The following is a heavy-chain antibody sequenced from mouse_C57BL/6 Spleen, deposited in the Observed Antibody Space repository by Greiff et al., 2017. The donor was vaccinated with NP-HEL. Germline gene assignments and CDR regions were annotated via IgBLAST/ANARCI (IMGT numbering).Heavy chain of an antibody. CDR2: IHPNSGST. D-gene: IGHD1-1*01. J-gene: IGHJ2*01. V-gene: IGHV1-64*01. CDR3: AALYYGRGYYFDY. CDR1: GYTFTSYW. Sequence: QVQLQQPGAELVKPGASVKLSCKASGYTFTSYWMHWVKQRPGQGLEWIGMIHPNSGSTNYNEKFKSKATLTVDKSSSTAYMQLSSLPSEDSAVYYCAALYYGRGYYFDYWGQGTTLTVSS.